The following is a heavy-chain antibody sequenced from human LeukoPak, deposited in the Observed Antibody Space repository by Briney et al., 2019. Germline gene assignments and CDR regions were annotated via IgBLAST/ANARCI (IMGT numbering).Heavy chain of an antibody. D-gene: IGHD2-15*01. Sequence: PGGSLRLSCATSGFTFSDSGFHWVRQAPGKGLEWVAVVWYGGTSYADSVKGRFTISRDNSKNTLYLQMNSLRAEDTAVYYCARDIGDCSSGRCYSDYIDYWGQGTLVTVSS. V-gene: IGHV3-33*01. CDR2: VWYGGTS. CDR1: GFTFSDSG. J-gene: IGHJ4*02. CDR3: ARDIGDCSSGRCYSDYIDY.